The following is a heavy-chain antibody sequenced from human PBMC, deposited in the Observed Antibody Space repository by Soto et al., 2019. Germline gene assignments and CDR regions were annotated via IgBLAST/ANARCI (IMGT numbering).Heavy chain of an antibody. CDR1: GFTFNSYG. CDR3: AIEGDDYSSGTRCFHYYSLDV. CDR2: IEYNAKNR. Sequence: QVQLVESGGGVVQPGTSLRLSCTASGFTFNSYGIHWVRQAPGKGLEWLALIEYNAKNRFYADSVKGRFSISRDNSRNTVYLQVKGLRAEDTAVYYCAIEGDDYSSGTRCFHYYSLDVWRQGPTVIVSS. J-gene: IGHJ6*02. D-gene: IGHD3-3*01. V-gene: IGHV3-33*05.